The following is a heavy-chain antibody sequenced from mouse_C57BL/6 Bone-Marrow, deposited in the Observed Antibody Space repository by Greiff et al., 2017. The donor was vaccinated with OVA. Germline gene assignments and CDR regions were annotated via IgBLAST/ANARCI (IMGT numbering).Heavy chain of an antibody. CDR3: ARTYYGNPYFDY. D-gene: IGHD2-10*01. J-gene: IGHJ2*01. CDR2: INYDGSST. Sequence: EVKLVESEGGLVQPGSSMKLSCTASGFTFSDYYMAWVRQVPEKGLECVANINYDGSSTYYLDSLKSRFIISRDNAKNILYLQMSSLKSEDTATYYCARTYYGNPYFDYWGQGTTLTVSS. V-gene: IGHV5-16*01. CDR1: GFTFSDYY.